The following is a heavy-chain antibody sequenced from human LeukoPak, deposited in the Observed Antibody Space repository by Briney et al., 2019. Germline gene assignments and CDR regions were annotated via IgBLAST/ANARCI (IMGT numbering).Heavy chain of an antibody. V-gene: IGHV3-30-3*01. CDR1: GFTFSSHA. J-gene: IGHJ4*02. CDR3: VSSLHGFSYGPGY. D-gene: IGHD3-10*01. Sequence: GGSLRLSCAASGFTFSSHAMHWVRQAPGKGLEWVAVISYDGSNKYYADSVKGRFTISRDNARRSLYLQMNSLRVEDTAMYYCVSSLHGFSYGPGYWGQGTLVIVSS. CDR2: ISYDGSNK.